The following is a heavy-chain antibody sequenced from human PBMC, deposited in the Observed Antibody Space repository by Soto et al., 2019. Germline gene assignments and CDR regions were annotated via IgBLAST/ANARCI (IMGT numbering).Heavy chain of an antibody. V-gene: IGHV1-3*01. J-gene: IGHJ6*03. CDR3: ARSPRIYYYMDV. CDR1: GYTFTSYA. Sequence: QVQLVQSGAEVKKPGASVKVSCKASGYTFTSYAMHWVRQAPGQRLEWMGWINAGNGNTKYSQKFQGRVTITRDTSASTAYMELSSLRSEDTAVYYCARSPRIYYYMDVWGKGTTVTVSS. CDR2: INAGNGNT.